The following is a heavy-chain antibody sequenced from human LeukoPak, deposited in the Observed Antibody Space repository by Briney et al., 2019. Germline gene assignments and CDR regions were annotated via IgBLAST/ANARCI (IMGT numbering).Heavy chain of an antibody. CDR1: GYTFTSYG. J-gene: IGHJ4*02. Sequence: ASVKVSCKASGYTFTSYGISWVRQAPGQGLEWMGWNSAYNGNTNYAQKLQGRVTMTTDTSTSTAYMELRSLRSDDTAVYYCARVGVGIQLWLRGGFDYWGQGTLVTVSS. V-gene: IGHV1-18*01. CDR3: ARVGVGIQLWLRGGFDY. CDR2: NSAYNGNT. D-gene: IGHD5-18*01.